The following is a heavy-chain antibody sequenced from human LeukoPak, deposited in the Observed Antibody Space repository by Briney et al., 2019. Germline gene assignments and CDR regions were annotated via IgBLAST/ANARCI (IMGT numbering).Heavy chain of an antibody. Sequence: GASVKVSCKASGYTFTGYYMHWVRQAPGQGLEWMGWINPNSGGTNYAQKFQGRVTMTRDTSISTAYMELSRLRIDETAVYYCARGGGDSLLQNWFDPWGQGTLVTVSS. CDR2: INPNSGGT. CDR3: ARGGGDSLLQNWFDP. D-gene: IGHD3-16*01. CDR1: GYTFTGYY. J-gene: IGHJ5*02. V-gene: IGHV1-2*02.